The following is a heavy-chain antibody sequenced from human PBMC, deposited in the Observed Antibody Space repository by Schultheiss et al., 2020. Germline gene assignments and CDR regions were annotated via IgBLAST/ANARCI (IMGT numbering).Heavy chain of an antibody. D-gene: IGHD5-24*01. V-gene: IGHV3-48*01. CDR2: ISSSSSTI. J-gene: IGHJ4*02. CDR3: ASIAHSRGGYTPRGSDY. CDR1: GFTFSSYS. Sequence: GGSLRLSCAASGFTFSSYSMNWVRQAPGKGLEWVSYISSSSSTIYYADSVKGRFTISRDNAKNSLYLQMNSLRAEDTAVYYCASIAHSRGGYTPRGSDYWGQGTLVTVSS.